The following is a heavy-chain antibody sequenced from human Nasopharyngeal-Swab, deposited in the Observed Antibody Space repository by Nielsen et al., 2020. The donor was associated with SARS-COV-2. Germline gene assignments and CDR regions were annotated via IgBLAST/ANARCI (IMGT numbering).Heavy chain of an antibody. D-gene: IGHD3-3*01. CDR1: GFTFSSYW. CDR2: INSDGSST. V-gene: IGHV3-74*01. CDR3: ASYLAFGYDFWSGERGVFDY. J-gene: IGHJ4*02. Sequence: GESLKISCAASGFTFSSYWMHWVRQAPGKGLVWVSRINSDGSSTSYADSVKGRFTISRDNAKNTLYLQMNSLRAEDTAVYYCASYLAFGYDFWSGERGVFDYWGQGTLVTVSS.